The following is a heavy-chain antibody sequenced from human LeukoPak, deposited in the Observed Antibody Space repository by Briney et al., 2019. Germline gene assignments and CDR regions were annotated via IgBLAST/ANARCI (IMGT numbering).Heavy chain of an antibody. CDR2: IYYSGST. Sequence: SETLSLTCTVSGDAVGSADYYWTWVRQPPGKGLEWIGCIYYSGSTNYNPSLKSRVTISVDTSKNQFSLKLSSVTAADTAVYYCARDSSGYYSYFDYWGQGTLVTVSS. CDR3: ARDSSGYYSYFDY. CDR1: GDAVGSADYY. J-gene: IGHJ4*02. D-gene: IGHD3-22*01. V-gene: IGHV4-61*08.